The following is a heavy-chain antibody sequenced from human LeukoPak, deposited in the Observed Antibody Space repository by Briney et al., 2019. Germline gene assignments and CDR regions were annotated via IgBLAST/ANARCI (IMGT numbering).Heavy chain of an antibody. CDR2: TNHSGST. V-gene: IGHV4-34*01. J-gene: IGHJ4*02. D-gene: IGHD6-13*01. CDR1: GGSFSGYY. Sequence: PSETLSLTCAVYGGSFSGYYWSWIRQSPGKGLEWIGETNHSGSTTYNPSLKSRVTISIDTSKNQFSLKLSSVTAADTAVYYCASLMLIAAGYDYWGQGNLVTVSS. CDR3: ASLMLIAAGYDY.